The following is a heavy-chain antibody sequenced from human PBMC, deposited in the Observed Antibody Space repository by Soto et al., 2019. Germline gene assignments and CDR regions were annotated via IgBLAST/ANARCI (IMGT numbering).Heavy chain of an antibody. CDR3: ARVVVVAAKRFDY. CDR1: GGSFSGYY. V-gene: IGHV4-34*01. Sequence: QVQLQQWGAGLLKPSETLSLTCAVYGGSFSGYYWSWIRQPPGKGLEWIGEINHSGSTNYNPSLKSGVTISVDTSKNQFSLKLSSVTAADTAVYYCARVVVVAAKRFDYWGQGTLVTVSS. CDR2: INHSGST. D-gene: IGHD2-15*01. J-gene: IGHJ4*02.